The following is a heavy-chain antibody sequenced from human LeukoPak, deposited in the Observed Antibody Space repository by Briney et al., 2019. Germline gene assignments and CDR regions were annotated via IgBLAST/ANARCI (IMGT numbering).Heavy chain of an antibody. D-gene: IGHD5-12*01. CDR1: GYTFTSYG. CDR3: AREGLGGYDYNYFDY. V-gene: IGHV1-18*01. CDR2: ISTYNGNT. Sequence: ASVKVSCKASGYTFTSYGISWVRQAPGQGREWMGWISTYNGNTNYAQKLQGRVTMTTDTSTSTAYMELRSLRSDDTAVYYCAREGLGGYDYNYFDYWGQGTLVTVSS. J-gene: IGHJ4*02.